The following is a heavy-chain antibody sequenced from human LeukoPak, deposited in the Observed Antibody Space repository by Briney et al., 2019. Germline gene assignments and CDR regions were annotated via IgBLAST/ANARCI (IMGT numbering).Heavy chain of an antibody. CDR2: ISDSGST. CDR3: ARSLMITPAPMDFDF. D-gene: IGHD2-2*01. Sequence: SQTLSLTCTVSGASISSGGTFWTWIRQHPGKGLEWIAYISDSGSTYYHPSLKSRGTISEDTSKNQFSLKVTSVTAADTAVYYCARSLMITPAPMDFDFWGQGTLVTVSS. J-gene: IGHJ4*02. CDR1: GASISSGGTF. V-gene: IGHV4-31*03.